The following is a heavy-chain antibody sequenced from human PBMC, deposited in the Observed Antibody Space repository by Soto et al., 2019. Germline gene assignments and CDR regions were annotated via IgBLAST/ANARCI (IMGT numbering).Heavy chain of an antibody. V-gene: IGHV1-3*01. CDR1: GYTFTSYP. CDR3: ARDWTHYDSSGPGDY. Sequence: ASVKVSCKASGYTFTSYPMHWVRQAPGERLEWMGWINAGNGDTKYSQKFQGRVTITRDTSASTAYMELSSLRSEDTAVFYCARDWTHYDSSGPGDYWGQGTLVTVSS. J-gene: IGHJ4*02. D-gene: IGHD3-22*01. CDR2: INAGNGDT.